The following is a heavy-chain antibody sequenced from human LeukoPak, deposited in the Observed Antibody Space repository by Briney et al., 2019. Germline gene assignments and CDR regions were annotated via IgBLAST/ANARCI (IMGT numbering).Heavy chain of an antibody. D-gene: IGHD6-19*01. Sequence: GGSLRLSCAASGFTFSSYSMNWVRQAPGKGLEWVSYISSSSSTMYYADSVKGRFTISRDNAKNSLYLQMNSLRAEDTAVYYCARDCSSGWYPIYYYYGMDVWGQGTTVTVSS. J-gene: IGHJ6*02. CDR1: GFTFSSYS. V-gene: IGHV3-48*01. CDR2: ISSSSSTM. CDR3: ARDCSSGWYPIYYYYGMDV.